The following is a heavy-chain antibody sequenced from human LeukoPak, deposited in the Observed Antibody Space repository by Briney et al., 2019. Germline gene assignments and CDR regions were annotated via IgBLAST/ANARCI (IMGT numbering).Heavy chain of an antibody. CDR3: ARDQMTTHSDY. J-gene: IGHJ4*02. Sequence: GGSLRLSCAASGFTFSNYAMTWVRQAPGKGLEWVSAITGSGGSTFYADSVKGRFTISRDNSKNTLYLQMNSLRAEDTAVYYCARDQMTTHSDYWGQGTLVTVSS. D-gene: IGHD4-11*01. CDR1: GFTFSNYA. V-gene: IGHV3-23*01. CDR2: ITGSGGST.